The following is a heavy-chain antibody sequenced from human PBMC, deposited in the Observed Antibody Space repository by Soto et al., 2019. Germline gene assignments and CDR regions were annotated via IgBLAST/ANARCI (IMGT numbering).Heavy chain of an antibody. Sequence: GGSLRLSCAASGFTFNTYGMHWVRQAPGKGLEWVALTSYDGGNKYYADSVKGRFTISRDNFKNTLYLQMNSLRPEDTAVYYCSKDRAPRSASYHSDTWGQGTLVTVSS. D-gene: IGHD1-26*01. CDR1: GFTFNTYG. CDR2: TSYDGGNK. CDR3: SKDRAPRSASYHSDT. J-gene: IGHJ5*02. V-gene: IGHV3-30*18.